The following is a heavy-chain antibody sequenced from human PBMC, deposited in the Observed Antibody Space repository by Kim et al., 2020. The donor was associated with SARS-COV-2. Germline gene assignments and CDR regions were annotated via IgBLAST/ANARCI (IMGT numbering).Heavy chain of an antibody. CDR1: GGTFSSYA. V-gene: IGHV1-69*13. Sequence: SVKVSCKASGGTFSSYAISWVRQAPGQGLEWMGGIIPIFGTANYAQKFQGRVTITADESTSTAYMELSSLRSEDTAVYYCARFDCSGGSCLLGENDYWGQGTLVTVSS. CDR2: IIPIFGTA. CDR3: ARFDCSGGSCLLGENDY. J-gene: IGHJ4*02. D-gene: IGHD2-15*01.